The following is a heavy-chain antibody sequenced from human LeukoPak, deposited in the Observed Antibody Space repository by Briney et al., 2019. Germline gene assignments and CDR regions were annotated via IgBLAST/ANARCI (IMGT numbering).Heavy chain of an antibody. J-gene: IGHJ4*02. Sequence: SETLSLTCTVSGGFLNNYYWTWLRQSPGRGLEWVGYFFYTGVTNYNPSLKSRVTISVDTSTTQFSLNLNSVTTTDTAVYYCARVGDWNDLVYWGQGAPVAVSS. CDR1: GGFLNNYY. V-gene: IGHV4-59*01. CDR2: FFYTGVT. D-gene: IGHD1-1*01. CDR3: ARVGDWNDLVY.